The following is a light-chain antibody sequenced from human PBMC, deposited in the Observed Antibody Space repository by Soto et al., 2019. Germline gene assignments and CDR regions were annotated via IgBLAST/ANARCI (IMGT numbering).Light chain of an antibody. V-gene: IGLV2-14*01. CDR2: EVS. CDR1: SSDVGGYNY. CDR3: SSYTSSSTRV. J-gene: IGLJ2*01. Sequence: QSVLTQPASVSGSPGQSITISCTGTSSDVGGYNYVSWYQQHPGKAPKLIIYEVSNRPSGVSNRFSGSKSGNTASLTISGLQAEDEADYYCSSYTSSSTRVFGGGTKLTGL.